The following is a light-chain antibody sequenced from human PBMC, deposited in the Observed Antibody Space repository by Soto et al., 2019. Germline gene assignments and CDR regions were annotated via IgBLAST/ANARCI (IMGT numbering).Light chain of an antibody. Sequence: VVMTQSPATLSVSPGEGATLSCRASQSVTSTYLAWYQQKPGKAPRLLIHGISNRATGVPDRFSGGGSGTDFILTISRLEPEDFALYYCGQFVSSPPRTFGQGTKVDIK. CDR1: QSVTSTY. J-gene: IGKJ1*01. V-gene: IGKV3-20*01. CDR3: GQFVSSPPRT. CDR2: GIS.